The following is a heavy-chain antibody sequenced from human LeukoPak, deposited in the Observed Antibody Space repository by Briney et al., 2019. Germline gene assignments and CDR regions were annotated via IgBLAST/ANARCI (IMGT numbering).Heavy chain of an antibody. J-gene: IGHJ5*02. D-gene: IGHD2-2*03. CDR1: GFPLSDAW. Sequence: GGSLRLSCAASGFPLSDAWMSWVRQAPGKGLEWVGRIKSKTDGGTTDYAAPVKGRFTISRDDSKNTLYLQMNSLKTEDTAVYFCTTALDIVVVPAAVGENWFDPWGQGTLVTVSS. V-gene: IGHV3-15*01. CDR2: IKSKTDGGTT. CDR3: TTALDIVVVPAAVGENWFDP.